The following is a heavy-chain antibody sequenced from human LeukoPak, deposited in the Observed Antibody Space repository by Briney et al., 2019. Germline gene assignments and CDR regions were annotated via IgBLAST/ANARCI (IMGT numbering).Heavy chain of an antibody. J-gene: IGHJ5*02. D-gene: IGHD3-22*01. V-gene: IGHV4-34*01. CDR2: INHSGST. CDR3: ARATYYYDSSGYKTSNWFDP. Sequence: TSETLSLTCAVYGGSFSGYYWSWIRQPPGKGLEWIGEINHSGSTNYNPSLKSRVTISVDTSKNQFSLKLSSVTAADTAVYYCARATYYYDSSGYKTSNWFDPWGQGTLVTVSS. CDR1: GGSFSGYY.